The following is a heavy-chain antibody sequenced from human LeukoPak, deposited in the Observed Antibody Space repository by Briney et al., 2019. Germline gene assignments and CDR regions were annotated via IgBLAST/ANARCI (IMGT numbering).Heavy chain of an antibody. J-gene: IGHJ4*02. Sequence: GGSLRLSCAGSGFTFDDYAMHWVRQTPGKGLEWVSGISWNGGNIAYADFVGGRFTISRDNAKNSLYLQMNSLRPEDTALYYCAKDYTTMVRGVDYWGQGTLVTVSS. CDR2: ISWNGGNI. CDR3: AKDYTTMVRGVDY. D-gene: IGHD5-18*01. CDR1: GFTFDDYA. V-gene: IGHV3-9*01.